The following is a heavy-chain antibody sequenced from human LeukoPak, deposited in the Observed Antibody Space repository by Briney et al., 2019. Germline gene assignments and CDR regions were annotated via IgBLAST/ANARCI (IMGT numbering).Heavy chain of an antibody. CDR2: IYYSGST. CDR3: ARDGDAENPDYYYYGMDV. J-gene: IGHJ6*02. Sequence: PSETLSLTCTVSGVSISSGGYYWSWIRQHPGKGLEWIGYIYYSGSTYYNPSLKSRVTISVDTSKNQFSLKLSSVTAADTAVYYCARDGDAENPDYYYYGMDVWGQGTTVTVSS. CDR1: GVSISSGGYY. V-gene: IGHV4-31*03. D-gene: IGHD4-17*01.